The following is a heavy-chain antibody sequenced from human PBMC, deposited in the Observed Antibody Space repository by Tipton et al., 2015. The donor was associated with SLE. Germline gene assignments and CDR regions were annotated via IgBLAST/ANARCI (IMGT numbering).Heavy chain of an antibody. J-gene: IGHJ2*01. V-gene: IGHV3-21*01. Sequence: SLRLSCAASGFTFSSYAMHWVRQAPGKGLEWVSSIDSSSTYISYAASVEGRFTISRDNPKNSLFLHMNSLRAEDAAVYYCARGGAGDSYYFFDLWGRGTLVTVYS. CDR1: GFTFSSYA. CDR2: IDSSSTYI. D-gene: IGHD2/OR15-2a*01. CDR3: ARGGAGDSYYFFDL.